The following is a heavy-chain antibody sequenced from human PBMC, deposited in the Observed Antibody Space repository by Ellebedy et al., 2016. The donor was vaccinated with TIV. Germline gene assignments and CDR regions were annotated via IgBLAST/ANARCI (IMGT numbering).Heavy chain of an antibody. CDR3: AKIADTVTDFDY. CDR2: IISIFGSA. J-gene: IGHJ4*02. V-gene: IGHV1-69*13. Sequence: AASVKVSCKASGGTFSIYAISWVRQAPGQGLEWMGGIISIFGSANYAQKFQGSVTITADESTSTAYMELSSLRSEDTAVYYCAKIADTVTDFDYWGQGTLVIVSS. D-gene: IGHD4-17*01. CDR1: GGTFSIYA.